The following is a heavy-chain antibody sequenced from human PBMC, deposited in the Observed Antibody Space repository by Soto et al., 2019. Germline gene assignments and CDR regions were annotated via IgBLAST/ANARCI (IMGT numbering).Heavy chain of an antibody. CDR3: ARAPDYDFWSGYYHFDY. CDR1: GGSISSYY. Sequence: SETLSLTCTVSGGSISSYYWSWIRQPAGKGLEWIGRIYTSGSTNYNPSLKSRVTMSVDTSKNQFSLKLSSVTAADTAVYYCARAPDYDFWSGYYHFDYWGQGTLVTVSS. D-gene: IGHD3-3*01. J-gene: IGHJ4*02. CDR2: IYTSGST. V-gene: IGHV4-4*07.